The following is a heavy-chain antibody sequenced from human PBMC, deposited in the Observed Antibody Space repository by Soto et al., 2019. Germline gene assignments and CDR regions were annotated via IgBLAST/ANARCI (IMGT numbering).Heavy chain of an antibody. V-gene: IGHV4-31*03. CDR2: IYYSGST. J-gene: IGHJ4*02. Sequence: TLSLTCTVSGGSISSGGYYWSWIRQHPGKGLEWIGYIYYSGSTYYNPSLKSRVTISVDTSKNQFSLKLTSVTVADTAVYYCATSYGNSWYTYWGQGTQVTVSS. CDR3: ATSYGNSWYTY. D-gene: IGHD6-13*01. CDR1: GGSISSGGYY.